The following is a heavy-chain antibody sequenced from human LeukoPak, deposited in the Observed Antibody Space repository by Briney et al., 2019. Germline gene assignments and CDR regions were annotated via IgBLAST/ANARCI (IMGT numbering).Heavy chain of an antibody. CDR2: IYTDGNT. V-gene: IGHV3-53*01. D-gene: IGHD1-1*01. J-gene: IGHJ4*02. CDR1: GFTVSSYY. CDR3: ATQNWND. Sequence: GGSLRLSCAASGFTVSSYYMSWVRQAPGKGLEWVSVIYTDGNTNYAESVKGRFTISRDNSKNTLYLQMNSLRAEDTAIYYCATQNWNDWGQGTLVTVSS.